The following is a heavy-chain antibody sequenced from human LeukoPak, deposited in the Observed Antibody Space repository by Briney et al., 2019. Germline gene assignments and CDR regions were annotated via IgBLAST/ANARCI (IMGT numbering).Heavy chain of an antibody. Sequence: GGSLRLSCAASGFTFTTYSMNWVRQAPGKGLEWVSYISGSGTISYADSVKGRFTISRDNAKNSLYLQLNSLRAEDTAVYYCARILYGSGSFGAFGYWGQGTLVTVSS. J-gene: IGHJ4*02. CDR1: GFTFTTYS. V-gene: IGHV3-48*04. CDR2: ISGSGTI. CDR3: ARILYGSGSFGAFGY. D-gene: IGHD3-10*01.